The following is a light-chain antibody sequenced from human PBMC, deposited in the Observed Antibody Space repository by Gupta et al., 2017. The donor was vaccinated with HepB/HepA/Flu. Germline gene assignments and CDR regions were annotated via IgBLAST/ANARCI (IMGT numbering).Light chain of an antibody. CDR1: QSLLHSNGYNY. CDR2: LGS. V-gene: IGKV2-28*01. CDR3: RQSLQTPRL. J-gene: IGKJ5*01. Sequence: DIVMTQSPLSLPVTPGEPASISCRSSQSLLHSNGYNYLDWYLQKPGQSPQLLIYLGSNRASGVPDRFSASGSGTDFTLKISRVEAEDVGVYYCRQSLQTPRLFGQGTLLEIK.